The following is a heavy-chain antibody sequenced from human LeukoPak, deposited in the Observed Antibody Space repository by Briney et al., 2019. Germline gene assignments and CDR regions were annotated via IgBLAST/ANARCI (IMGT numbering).Heavy chain of an antibody. CDR1: GGSISSSSYY. J-gene: IGHJ4*02. D-gene: IGHD3-10*01. Sequence: RTSETLSLTCTVSGGSISSSSYYWGWIRQPPGKGLERIGSIYYSGSTYYNRSLPSRLTICVDTSKNLFSLKLSSVTAADTAVYYCARHVLLWFGEPTYFDYWGQGTLVTVYS. CDR3: ARHVLLWFGEPTYFDY. V-gene: IGHV4-39*01. CDR2: IYYSGST.